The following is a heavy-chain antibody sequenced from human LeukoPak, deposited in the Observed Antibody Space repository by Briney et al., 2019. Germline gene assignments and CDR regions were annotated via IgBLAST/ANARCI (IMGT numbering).Heavy chain of an antibody. V-gene: IGHV3-7*05. CDR3: AKGGYGGNSWYFDL. Sequence: PGGSLRLSCAASGFTFSSHWMNWVRQAPGKGLEWVANIHEDGSDKYYVDSVKGRFTVSRDNAKNSLYLQMNSLRAEDTAVYYCAKGGYGGNSWYFDLWGRGTLVTVSS. CDR2: IHEDGSDK. J-gene: IGHJ2*01. CDR1: GFTFSSHW. D-gene: IGHD4-23*01.